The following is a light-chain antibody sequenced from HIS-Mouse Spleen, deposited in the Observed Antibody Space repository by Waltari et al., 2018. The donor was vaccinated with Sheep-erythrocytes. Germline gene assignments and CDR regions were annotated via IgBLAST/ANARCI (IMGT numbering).Light chain of an antibody. Sequence: SYELTQPPSVSVSPGQTASITCSGDKLGDNYACWYHQKPGQSPVLVIYQDSKRPSGIPERFSGSNSGNTATLTISGTQAMDEADYYCQAWDSSTAWNVVFGGGTKLTVL. CDR1: KLGDNY. V-gene: IGLV3-1*01. CDR3: QAWDSSTAWNVV. J-gene: IGLJ2*01. CDR2: QDS.